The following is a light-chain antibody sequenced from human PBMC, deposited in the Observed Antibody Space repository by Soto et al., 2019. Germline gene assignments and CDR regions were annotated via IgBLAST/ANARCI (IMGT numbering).Light chain of an antibody. CDR2: RND. CDR1: NSNTGSNA. V-gene: IGLV1-44*01. Sequence: QPVLSQPPSASGTPGQTVTISCSGSNSNTGSNAVDWYQQLPGTAPKLLIYRNDQRPSGVPDRFSGSKSGTSASLAISGLQSEDEADYYCASWEGSLNRGLFGGGTKLTVL. CDR3: ASWEGSLNRGL. J-gene: IGLJ2*01.